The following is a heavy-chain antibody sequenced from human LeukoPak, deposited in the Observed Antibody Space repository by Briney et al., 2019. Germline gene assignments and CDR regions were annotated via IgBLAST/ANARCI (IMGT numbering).Heavy chain of an antibody. CDR3: ARIAAAAKVYYYYYYMDV. CDR1: GYSFTSYW. V-gene: IGHV5-51*01. D-gene: IGHD6-13*01. CDR2: IYPGDSDT. J-gene: IGHJ6*03. Sequence: GESLKISCKSSGYSFTSYWIGWVRQMPGKGLEWMGIIYPGDSDTRYSPSFQGQVTISADKSISTAYLQWSSLKASDTAMYYCARIAAAAKVYYYYYYMDVWGKGTTVTVSS.